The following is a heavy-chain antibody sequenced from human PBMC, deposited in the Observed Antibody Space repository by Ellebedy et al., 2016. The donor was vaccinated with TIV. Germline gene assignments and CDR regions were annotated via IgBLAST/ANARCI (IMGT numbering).Heavy chain of an antibody. CDR3: ARGRDERWLRNVGD. CDR1: GGSVSSGVYY. CDR2: IYYSGST. D-gene: IGHD5-24*01. J-gene: IGHJ4*02. V-gene: IGHV4-61*08. Sequence: SETLSLTCTVSGGSVSSGVYYWSWIRQPPGKGLEWIGYIYYSGSTNYNPSLKSRVTMSVDTSKNQFSLKLTSVTAADTAVYYCARGRDERWLRNVGDWGQGTLVTVSS.